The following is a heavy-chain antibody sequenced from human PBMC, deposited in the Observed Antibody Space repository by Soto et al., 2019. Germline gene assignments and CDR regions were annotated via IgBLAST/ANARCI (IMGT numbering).Heavy chain of an antibody. CDR2: ISSKNNRTSYYI. J-gene: IGHJ4*01. D-gene: IGHD2-15*01. CDR1: GFSFSSYS. V-gene: IGHV3-21*01. CDR3: VSVRHAYGSEPYLFDS. Sequence: GESLKISCAASGFSFSSYSMNWVRQAPGKGLEWASSISSKNNRTSYYIHYADSVKGRFTISRDNAKNSLYLQMDSLRAEDTAVYYCVSVRHAYGSEPYLFDSRGLGTRVSVSS.